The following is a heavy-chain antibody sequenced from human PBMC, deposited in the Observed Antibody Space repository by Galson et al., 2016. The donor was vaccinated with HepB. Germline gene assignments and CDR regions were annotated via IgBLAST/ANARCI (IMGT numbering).Heavy chain of an antibody. D-gene: IGHD3-3*01. Sequence: SVKVSCKASGYTFTNYYVHWVGQAPGQGLEWMGLINPTAGSTTYAQNFQGRVTMTRDTSTSTVYMELTSLRSEDTAVYYCARDTPSQIFGVFIGNYYFYGMDVLGQGTTVTVSS. CDR2: INPTAGST. CDR3: ARDTPSQIFGVFIGNYYFYGMDV. V-gene: IGHV1-46*01. J-gene: IGHJ6*02. CDR1: GYTFTNYY.